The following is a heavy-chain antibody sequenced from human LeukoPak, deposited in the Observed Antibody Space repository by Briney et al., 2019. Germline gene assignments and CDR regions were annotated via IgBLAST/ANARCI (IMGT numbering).Heavy chain of an antibody. CDR1: GYRFSNYW. CDR3: TRSRGYCSDGTCYDFDY. J-gene: IGHJ4*02. Sequence: GGSLKISCKGSGYRFSNYWIGWVRQMPGKGLEWMGIIYPGDSNTRHSPSFQGQVTISADKSITTAYLQWSSLKASDTAMYYCTRSRGYCSDGTCYDFDYWGQGTLVTVSS. CDR2: IYPGDSNT. V-gene: IGHV5-51*01. D-gene: IGHD2-15*01.